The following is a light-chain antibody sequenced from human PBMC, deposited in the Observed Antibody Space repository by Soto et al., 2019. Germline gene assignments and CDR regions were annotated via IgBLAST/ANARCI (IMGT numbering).Light chain of an antibody. Sequence: QSVLTQPPSVSGAPGQRVTISCTGSSSNIGAGYDVHWYQQLPGTAPKLLIYGNSNRPSGVPDRFSGSKSGTSAALPITGLQAEDEADYYCQPYDSSLSGSVVFGGGTKLTVL. V-gene: IGLV1-40*01. CDR3: QPYDSSLSGSVV. CDR2: GNS. J-gene: IGLJ2*01. CDR1: SSNIGAGYD.